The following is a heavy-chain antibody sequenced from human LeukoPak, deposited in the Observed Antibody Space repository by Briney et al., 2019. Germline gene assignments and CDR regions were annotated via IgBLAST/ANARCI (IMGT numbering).Heavy chain of an antibody. D-gene: IGHD3-10*01. CDR3: TKASGRNLYGMDV. Sequence: PGGSLRLSCVASGFTFTNYGMHWVRQAPGKGLEWVAFIRSDGSENYYGDSVRGRFTISRDTSKNTLYLQMNTLRPEDTAVYYCTKASGRNLYGMDVWGQGTTVIVSS. CDR2: IRSDGSEN. V-gene: IGHV3-30*02. J-gene: IGHJ6*02. CDR1: GFTFTNYG.